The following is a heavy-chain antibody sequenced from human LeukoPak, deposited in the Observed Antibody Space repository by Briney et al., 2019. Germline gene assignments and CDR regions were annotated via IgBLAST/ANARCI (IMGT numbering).Heavy chain of an antibody. CDR2: ISSSGSTI. Sequence: GGSLRLSCAASGFTFSDYYMSWIRQAPGKGLEWASYISSSGSTIYYADSVKGRFTISRDNAKNSLYLQMNSLRAEDTAVYYCAIRGGGRSSPPPYYYYGMDVWGQGTTVTVSS. CDR1: GFTFSDYY. D-gene: IGHD6-6*01. J-gene: IGHJ6*02. CDR3: AIRGGGRSSPPPYYYYGMDV. V-gene: IGHV3-11*01.